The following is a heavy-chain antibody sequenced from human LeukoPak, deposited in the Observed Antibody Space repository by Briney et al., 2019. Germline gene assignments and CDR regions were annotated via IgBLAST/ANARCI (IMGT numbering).Heavy chain of an antibody. CDR1: GFIFSSHG. J-gene: IGHJ4*02. V-gene: IGHV3-23*01. D-gene: IGHD2-2*01. CDR2: ISGSGGCT. Sequence: GGSLSPFCAASGFIFSSHGTSWVRQDPGKGMEWVSAISGSGGCTYYADSVKGRFTISRYNSKYTLYLQMNSLRAEDTAVYYCAKGSPPVGILGCSSTSCYFDYWGQGTLVTVSS. CDR3: AKGSPPVGILGCSSTSCYFDY.